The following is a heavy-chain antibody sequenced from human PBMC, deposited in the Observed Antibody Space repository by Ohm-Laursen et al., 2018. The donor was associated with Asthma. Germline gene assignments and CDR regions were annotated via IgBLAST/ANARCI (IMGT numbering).Heavy chain of an antibody. D-gene: IGHD3-10*01. Sequence: SLRLSCAASGFSFHEYAMHWVRQSPGKGLEWVGRSKSKTAGGTTDYAAPVRGRFTISRDDSKNTLYLQMNSLKTEDTAVYYCTASGSYYKDAFDIWGQGTMVTVSS. J-gene: IGHJ3*02. CDR2: SKSKTAGGTT. CDR3: TASGSYYKDAFDI. CDR1: GFSFHEYA. V-gene: IGHV3-15*01.